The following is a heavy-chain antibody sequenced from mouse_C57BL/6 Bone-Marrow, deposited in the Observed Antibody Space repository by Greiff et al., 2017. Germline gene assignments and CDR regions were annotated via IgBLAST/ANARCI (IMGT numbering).Heavy chain of an antibody. CDR3: ARPLDSSGYVGFAY. V-gene: IGHV1-50*01. CDR1: GYTFTSYW. J-gene: IGHJ3*01. D-gene: IGHD3-2*02. Sequence: QVQLQQPGAELVKPGASVKLSCKASGYTFTSYWMQWVKQRPGQGLEWIGEIDPSDGYTNYNQKFKGKATLTVSTSSSPAYMQLSSLTSEDAAVYYCARPLDSSGYVGFAYWGQGTLVTVSA. CDR2: IDPSDGYT.